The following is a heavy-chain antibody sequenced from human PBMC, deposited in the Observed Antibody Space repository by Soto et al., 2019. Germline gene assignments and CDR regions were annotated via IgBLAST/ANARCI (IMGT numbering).Heavy chain of an antibody. CDR2: IYSGGST. D-gene: IGHD6-13*01. CDR3: AKDSSSWHFDY. V-gene: IGHV3-66*01. CDR1: GFTVSSNY. Sequence: GGSLRLSCAASGFTVSSNYMSWVRQAPGKGLEWVSVIYSGGSTYYADSVKGRFTISRDNSKNTLYLQMNSLRDEDTAVYYCAKDSSSWHFDYWAQGALVTVSS. J-gene: IGHJ4*02.